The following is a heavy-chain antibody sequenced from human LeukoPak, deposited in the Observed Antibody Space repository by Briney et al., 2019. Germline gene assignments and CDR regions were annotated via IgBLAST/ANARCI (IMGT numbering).Heavy chain of an antibody. Sequence: GGSLRLSCATSGFIFSSYSMNWVRQAPGKGLEWVSYISSSSRTIYYADSAKGRFTISRDNSKNTLYLQMNSLRAEDTAVYYCAKEINVLLWFGGANWFDPGGQGTLVTVSS. CDR2: ISSSSRTI. D-gene: IGHD3-10*01. CDR3: AKEINVLLWFGGANWFDP. V-gene: IGHV3-48*01. J-gene: IGHJ5*02. CDR1: GFIFSSYS.